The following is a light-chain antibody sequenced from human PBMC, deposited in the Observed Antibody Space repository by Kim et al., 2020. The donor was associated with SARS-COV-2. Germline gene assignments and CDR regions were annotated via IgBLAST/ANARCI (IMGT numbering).Light chain of an antibody. Sequence: LSPGERATLSCRARQIVTNNHLAWYQQKPGQAPRLLIYGASRRATGIPDRFSGSGSGTDFTLTISRLEPEDFAVFYCQQYGSSRRSFGQGTKLEI. CDR3: QQYGSSRRS. CDR2: GAS. V-gene: IGKV3-20*01. CDR1: QIVTNNH. J-gene: IGKJ2*01.